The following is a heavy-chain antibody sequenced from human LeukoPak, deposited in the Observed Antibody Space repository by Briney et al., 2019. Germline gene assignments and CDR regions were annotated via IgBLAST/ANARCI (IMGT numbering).Heavy chain of an antibody. Sequence: GGSLRLSCAASGFTFSSYSMNWVRQAPGKGLEWVSSISSSSSSYIYYADSVKGRFTISRDNAKNSLYLQMNSLRAEDTAVYYCARAPSSGWFDYWGQGTLVTVSS. CDR2: ISSSSSSYI. CDR1: GFTFSSYS. J-gene: IGHJ4*02. V-gene: IGHV3-21*01. CDR3: ARAPSSGWFDY. D-gene: IGHD6-19*01.